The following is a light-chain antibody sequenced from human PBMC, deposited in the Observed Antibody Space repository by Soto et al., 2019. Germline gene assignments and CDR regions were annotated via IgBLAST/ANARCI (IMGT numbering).Light chain of an antibody. CDR3: QQYNSYSWT. CDR1: QSISSW. V-gene: IGKV1-5*03. J-gene: IGKJ1*01. CDR2: KAS. Sequence: DIQMAQSPSTLSASVGDRVTITCRASQSISSWLAWYQQKPGKAPKLLIYKASSLESGVPSRFSGSGSGTEFPLTMSSLQPDDLATYYCQQYNSYSWTFGQGTKVEIK.